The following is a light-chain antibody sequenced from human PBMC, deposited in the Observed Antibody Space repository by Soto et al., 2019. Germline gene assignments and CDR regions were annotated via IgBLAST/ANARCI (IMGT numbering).Light chain of an antibody. CDR2: GAS. V-gene: IGKV3-20*01. CDR1: QSVSSSY. Sequence: IVLTQSPGTLSLSPGERATLSCRASQSVSSSYLAWYQQKPGQAPRLLIYGASSRATGIPDRFSGSGSGIDFTLTISRLEPGDFAVYYCQQYVTSPPGTFGQGTKVEIK. CDR3: QQYVTSPPGT. J-gene: IGKJ1*01.